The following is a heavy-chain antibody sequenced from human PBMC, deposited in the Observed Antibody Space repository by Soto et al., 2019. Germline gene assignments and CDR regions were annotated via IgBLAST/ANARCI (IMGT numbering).Heavy chain of an antibody. V-gene: IGHV1-18*04. D-gene: IGHD4-17*01. Sequence: ASVKVSCKASGYSFTTHGISWVRRAPGHGLEWMGWISAYNGDTHYVQRFQGRLTMTTDTSTSTAYMELRSLTSDDTAVYYWARDPPFSGILRGTPLMDVWGQGTTVTVSS. J-gene: IGHJ6*02. CDR2: ISAYNGDT. CDR3: ARDPPFSGILRGTPLMDV. CDR1: GYSFTTHG.